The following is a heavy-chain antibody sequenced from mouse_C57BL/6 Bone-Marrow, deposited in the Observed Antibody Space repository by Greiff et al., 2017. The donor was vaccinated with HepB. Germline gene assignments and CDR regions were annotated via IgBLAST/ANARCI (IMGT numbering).Heavy chain of an antibody. CDR3: AREGVYQGYFDY. Sequence: EVKLMESGPGLVKPSQSLSLTCSVTGYSITSGYYWNWIRQFPGNKLEWMGYISYDGSNNYNPSLKNRISITRDTSKNQFFLKLNSVTTEDTATYYCAREGVYQGYFDYWGQGTTLTVSS. CDR2: ISYDGSN. V-gene: IGHV3-6*01. D-gene: IGHD2-1*01. J-gene: IGHJ2*01. CDR1: GYSITSGYY.